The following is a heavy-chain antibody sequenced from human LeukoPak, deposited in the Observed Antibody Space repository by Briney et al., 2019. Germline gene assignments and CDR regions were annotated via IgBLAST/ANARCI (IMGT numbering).Heavy chain of an antibody. Sequence: SQTLSLTCTVSGGSISSGGYYWSWIRQHPGKGLEWIGYIYYSGSTYYNPSLKGRVTISVDTSKNQFSLKLSSVTAADTAVYYCARDDRDPYDFWSGYQSGGFDPWGQGTLVTVSS. CDR2: IYYSGST. D-gene: IGHD3-3*01. J-gene: IGHJ5*02. CDR1: GGSISSGGYY. V-gene: IGHV4-31*03. CDR3: ARDDRDPYDFWSGYQSGGFDP.